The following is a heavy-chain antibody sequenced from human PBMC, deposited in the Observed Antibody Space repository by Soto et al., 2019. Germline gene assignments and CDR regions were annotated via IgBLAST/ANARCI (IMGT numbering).Heavy chain of an antibody. V-gene: IGHV1-18*01. CDR3: ARDFDCELVELGLSCQGMDV. CDR1: GFTFTDYS. D-gene: IGHD7-27*01. Sequence: QVQLVQSGGEVKKPGASVKVSCQASGFTFTDYSSSWVRQAPGHRLEWMGWISAYSGHTNYAQHLQGCVSMSTDTPTSTAYMQMRSLTSNDTAVYYCARDFDCELVELGLSCQGMDVWGRGTSIPVSS. J-gene: IGHJ6*02. CDR2: ISAYSGHT.